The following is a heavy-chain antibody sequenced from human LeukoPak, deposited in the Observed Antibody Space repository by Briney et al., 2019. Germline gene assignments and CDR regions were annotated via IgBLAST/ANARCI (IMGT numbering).Heavy chain of an antibody. CDR1: GYTFTDYY. D-gene: IGHD1-1*01. CDR2: INPNSGGT. CDR3: ARDRGARLERFYAFDF. J-gene: IGHJ3*01. V-gene: IGHV1-2*02. Sequence: VASVTVSCKASGYTFTDYYMHWVRQAPGQGLEWMGWINPNSGGTHYPQKFQGRVTMTRDTSISTAYMDLSRLTSDDTAVYFCARDRGARLERFYAFDFWGQGTTVTVSS.